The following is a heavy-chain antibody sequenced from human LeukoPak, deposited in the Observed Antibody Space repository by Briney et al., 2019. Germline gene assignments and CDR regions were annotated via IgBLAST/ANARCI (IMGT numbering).Heavy chain of an antibody. CDR2: INANSGAT. CDR1: GYTFSDYY. V-gene: IGHV1-2*02. D-gene: IGHD3-22*01. CDR3: ARDPPHYYDSSSYDY. J-gene: IGHJ4*02. Sequence: ASVTVSCKASGYTFSDYYMHWVRQAPGQGLDWMGWINANSGATKYAQKFQGRVTMTRDTSISTAYMELSRLRSDDTAVYYCARDPPHYYDSSSYDYWGQGTLVTVSS.